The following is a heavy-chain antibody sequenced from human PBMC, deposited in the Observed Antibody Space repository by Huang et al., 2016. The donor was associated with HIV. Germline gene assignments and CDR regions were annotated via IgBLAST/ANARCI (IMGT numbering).Heavy chain of an antibody. CDR2: IRYDGNNY. J-gene: IGHJ4*02. D-gene: IGHD3-3*01. CDR1: GFTFGSFG. V-gene: IGHV3-30*02. Sequence: QVQLVESGGGVVQPGGSLRLSCTASGFTFGSFGMHWVSQAPGKWLEWGAFIRYDGNNYCYADSVRGRFTISRDNSKDTLYLQMNRLRPDDSAVYYCAKDLTYTFGRHFDYWGRGTLVTVSS. CDR3: AKDLTYTFGRHFDY.